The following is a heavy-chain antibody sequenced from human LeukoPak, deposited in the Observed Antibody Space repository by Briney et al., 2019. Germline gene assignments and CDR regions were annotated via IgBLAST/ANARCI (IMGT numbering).Heavy chain of an antibody. D-gene: IGHD6-6*01. CDR2: IYYSGST. J-gene: IGHJ6*04. CDR3: ARENSSSLDV. Sequence: SETLSLTCTVSGGSISSGGYCWSWIRQHPGKGLEWIGYIYYSGSTYYNPSLKSRVTISVDTSKNQFSLKLSSVTAADTAVYYCARENSSSLDVWGKGTTVTVSS. V-gene: IGHV4-31*03. CDR1: GGSISSGGYC.